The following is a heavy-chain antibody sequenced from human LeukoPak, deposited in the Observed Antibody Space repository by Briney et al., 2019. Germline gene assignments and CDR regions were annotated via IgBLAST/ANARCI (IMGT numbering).Heavy chain of an antibody. D-gene: IGHD4-11*01. V-gene: IGHV4-39*07. J-gene: IGHJ1*01. CDR2: IYYSGSA. CDR1: GGSISSSSYY. CDR3: ARDEGDDYSNPGYFQH. Sequence: PSETLSLTCTVSGGSISSSSYYWGWIRQPPGKGLEWIGSIYYSGSAYYNPSLKSRVSISVDTSKNQFSLKLRSVTAADTAVYYCARDEGDDYSNPGYFQHWGQGTLVTVSS.